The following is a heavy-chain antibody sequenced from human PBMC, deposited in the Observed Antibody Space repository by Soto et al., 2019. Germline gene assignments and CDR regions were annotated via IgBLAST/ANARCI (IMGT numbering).Heavy chain of an antibody. J-gene: IGHJ4*02. CDR1: GYTLTELS. CDR3: ATLYILTGYYNFFYFDY. Sequence: ASVKLSCKVSGYTLTELSMHWVRQAPGTALEWMGGFDPEDGETIYAQKFQGRVTMTEDTSTDTAYMELSSLRSEDTAVYYCATLYILTGYYNFFYFDYWGQGTLVTVSS. V-gene: IGHV1-24*01. D-gene: IGHD3-9*01. CDR2: FDPEDGET.